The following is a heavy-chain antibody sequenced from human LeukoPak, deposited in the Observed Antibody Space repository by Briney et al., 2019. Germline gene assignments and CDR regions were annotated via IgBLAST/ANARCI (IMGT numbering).Heavy chain of an antibody. V-gene: IGHV1-24*01. CDR3: ATAGPLRFGDFVSHS. J-gene: IGHJ4*02. D-gene: IGHD3-10*01. CDR2: FDPEEGET. CDR1: GHTLTELS. Sequence: GASVTVSCKVSGHTLTELSMNWVRQGPGGGLEWMGGFDPEEGETLYAQKFQGRVTMTDDTSTDTAYMELRSLRAEDTAVYYCATAGPLRFGDFVSHSWGQGTLVTVSS.